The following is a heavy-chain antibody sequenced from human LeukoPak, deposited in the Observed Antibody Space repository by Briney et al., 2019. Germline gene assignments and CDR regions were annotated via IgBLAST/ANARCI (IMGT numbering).Heavy chain of an antibody. CDR3: SRRLDY. V-gene: IGHV3-7*03. J-gene: IGHJ4*02. CDR2: IRADGTEK. Sequence: GGSLRLSCAASGFTFISAWMSWVRQAPGKGLEWVANIRADGTEKYYVDSVKGRFTISRDNAKNSLYLQLNSLRVEDTAVYYCSRRLDYWGQGTLVTVSS. CDR1: GFTFISAW.